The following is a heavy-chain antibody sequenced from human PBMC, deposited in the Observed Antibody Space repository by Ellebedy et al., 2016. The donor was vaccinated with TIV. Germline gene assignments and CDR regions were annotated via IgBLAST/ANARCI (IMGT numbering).Heavy chain of an antibody. D-gene: IGHD4-17*01. CDR1: GFTFSDYY. CDR3: AKDRWDYGDFDY. V-gene: IGHV3-11*01. CDR2: ISSSGSTI. Sequence: GESLKISXAASGFTFSDYYMSWIRQAPGKGLEWVSYISSSGSTIYYADSVKGRFTISRDNSKNTLYLQMNSLRAEDTAVYYCAKDRWDYGDFDYWGQGTLVTVSS. J-gene: IGHJ4*02.